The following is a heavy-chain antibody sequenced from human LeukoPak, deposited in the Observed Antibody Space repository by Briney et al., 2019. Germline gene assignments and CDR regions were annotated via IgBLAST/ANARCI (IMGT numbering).Heavy chain of an antibody. CDR3: ARDLEGSHYYHTLGSPPFDS. D-gene: IGHD3-3*02. V-gene: IGHV4-59*01. Sequence: LETLSLTCTVSGGSISSYYWSLIRQHPGKGLEWIGYIYYTGSTHYNPSLKSRVTISVDRSRNQFSLKLTSVTAADTAVYYCARDLEGSHYYHTLGSPPFDSWGQGILVTVSS. CDR2: IYYTGST. J-gene: IGHJ4*02. CDR1: GGSISSYY.